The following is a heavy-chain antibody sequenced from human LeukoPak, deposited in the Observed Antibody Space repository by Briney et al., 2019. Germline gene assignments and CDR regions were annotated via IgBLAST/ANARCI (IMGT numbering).Heavy chain of an antibody. CDR1: GGSISSSSYY. J-gene: IGHJ4*02. Sequence: SETLSLTCTVSGGSISSSSYYWGWIRQPPGKGLEWIGSIYYSGSTYYNPSLKSRVTISVDTSKNQFSLKLSSVTAADTAVYYCAREQRLALEDYWGQGTLVTVSS. D-gene: IGHD6-25*01. V-gene: IGHV4-39*07. CDR3: AREQRLALEDY. CDR2: IYYSGST.